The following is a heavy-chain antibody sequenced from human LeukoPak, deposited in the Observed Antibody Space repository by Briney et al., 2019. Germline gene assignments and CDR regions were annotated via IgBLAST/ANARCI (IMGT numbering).Heavy chain of an antibody. CDR2: ISAYNGNT. Sequence: GASVKVSCKASGYTFTSYGISWVRQAPGQGLEWMGWISAYNGNTNYAQKLQGRVTMTTDTSASTAYMELRSLRSDDTAVYYCARDPKWLKPRHYYYYMDVWGKGTTVTVSS. V-gene: IGHV1-18*01. D-gene: IGHD5-12*01. CDR3: ARDPKWLKPRHYYYYMDV. CDR1: GYTFTSYG. J-gene: IGHJ6*03.